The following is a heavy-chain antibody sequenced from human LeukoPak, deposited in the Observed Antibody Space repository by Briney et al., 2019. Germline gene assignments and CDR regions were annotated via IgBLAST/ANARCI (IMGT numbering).Heavy chain of an antibody. Sequence: ASVKVSCKASGYTFTSYAMNWVRQAPGQGLEWMGWINTNTGNPTYAQGFTGRFVFSLDTSVSTAYLQISSLKAEDTAVYYCARVDSSGWQHYFDYWGQGTLVTVSS. V-gene: IGHV7-4-1*02. J-gene: IGHJ4*02. D-gene: IGHD6-19*01. CDR2: INTNTGNP. CDR1: GYTFTSYA. CDR3: ARVDSSGWQHYFDY.